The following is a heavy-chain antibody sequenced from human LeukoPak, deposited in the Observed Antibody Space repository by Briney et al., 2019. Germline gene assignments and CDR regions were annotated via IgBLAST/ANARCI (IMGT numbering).Heavy chain of an antibody. V-gene: IGHV3-23*01. CDR2: ISGSGGST. J-gene: IGHJ4*02. D-gene: IGHD3-22*01. Sequence: PGGSLRLSCAASGFTFTNYAMTWVRQAPGKGLEWVSAISGSGGSTYYTDSVKGRFTISRDNFKNTLYLQMNSLRAEDTAVYYCVPCHYDSSDYRRFGYFDYWGQGTLVTVSS. CDR3: VPCHYDSSDYRRFGYFDY. CDR1: GFTFTNYA.